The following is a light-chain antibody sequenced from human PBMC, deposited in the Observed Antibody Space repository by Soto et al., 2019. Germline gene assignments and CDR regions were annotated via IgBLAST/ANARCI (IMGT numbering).Light chain of an antibody. Sequence: QLVLTQSPSASASLGASVKLTCTLSSGHISYAIAWHQQQPEKGPRYLMKLDSDGSHTKGDAIPDRFSGSSSGAERYLTISSLQSEDEADYYCQTWGTGIHVVFGGGPKLTVL. V-gene: IGLV4-69*01. J-gene: IGLJ2*01. CDR3: QTWGTGIHVV. CDR2: LDSDGSH. CDR1: SGHISYA.